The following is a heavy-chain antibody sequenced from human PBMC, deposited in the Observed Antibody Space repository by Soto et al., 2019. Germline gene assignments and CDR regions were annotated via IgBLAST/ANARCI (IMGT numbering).Heavy chain of an antibody. CDR1: GGSISSRNW. V-gene: IGHV4-4*02. Sequence: QVQLQESGLGLVKPSGTLSLTCAVSGGSISSRNWWSWVRQLPGKGLEWIGGIYHRGSTNYNPSLKSRVPITVDKSKNQFSLKLSSVTAAATAVYYCARGAPHRGSSWQYPNQANNWFDPWGQGTLVTVSS. CDR2: IYHRGST. J-gene: IGHJ5*02. CDR3: ARGAPHRGSSWQYPNQANNWFDP. D-gene: IGHD6-13*01.